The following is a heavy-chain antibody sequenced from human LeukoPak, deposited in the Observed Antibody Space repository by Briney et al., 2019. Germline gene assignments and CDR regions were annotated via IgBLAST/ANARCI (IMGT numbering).Heavy chain of an antibody. CDR3: AKGWGTYSSGWYLFDY. D-gene: IGHD6-19*01. CDR1: GLTFSHYA. Sequence: GGSLRLSCAASGLTFSHYAMTWVRQAPGKGLEWVSAISGSGGSTYYADSVKGRFTISRDNSKNTLYLQMNSLRAEDTAVYYCAKGWGTYSSGWYLFDYWGQGALITVSS. J-gene: IGHJ4*02. CDR2: ISGSGGST. V-gene: IGHV3-23*01.